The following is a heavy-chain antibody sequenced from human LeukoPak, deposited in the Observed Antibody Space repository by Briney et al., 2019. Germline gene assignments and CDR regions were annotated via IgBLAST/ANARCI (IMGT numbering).Heavy chain of an antibody. Sequence: GGSLRLSCAASGFIFSDHYMDWVRQAPGKGLEWVGRIRNKANSYTTEYAASVKGRFTISRDDSKNSLYLQMNSLKTEDTAVYYCARAVNTIFGVAFDYWGQGTLVTVSS. CDR1: GFIFSDHY. J-gene: IGHJ4*02. V-gene: IGHV3-72*01. CDR3: ARAVNTIFGVAFDY. D-gene: IGHD3-3*01. CDR2: IRNKANSYTT.